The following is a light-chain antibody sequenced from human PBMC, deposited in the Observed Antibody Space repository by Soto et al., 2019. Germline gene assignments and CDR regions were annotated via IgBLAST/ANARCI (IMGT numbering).Light chain of an antibody. CDR3: QQYYNWRHR. J-gene: IGKJ1*01. CDR2: PAS. CDR1: QGIGNW. Sequence: DIQMAQSPSSLSASVGDRVTITCRASQGIGNWLAWYQQKPGKAPNLLIYPASTLQSGVPSRFSGSGSGTEFTLTISRLQSEDFAVYYCQQYYNWRHRFGQGTKVDIK. V-gene: IGKV1-12*01.